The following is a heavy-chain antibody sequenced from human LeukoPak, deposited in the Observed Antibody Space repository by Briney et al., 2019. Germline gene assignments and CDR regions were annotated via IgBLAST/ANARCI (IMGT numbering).Heavy chain of an antibody. CDR3: ARARLTRGTPHPNWFDP. CDR1: GYTFTGYY. Sequence: GASVKVSCKASGYTFTGYYMHWVRQAPGQGLEWMGWINPNSGGTNYAQKFQGRVTMTRDTSISTAHMEQSRLRSDDTAVYYCARARLTRGTPHPNWFDPWGQGTLVTVSS. CDR2: INPNSGGT. J-gene: IGHJ5*02. V-gene: IGHV1-2*02. D-gene: IGHD1-1*01.